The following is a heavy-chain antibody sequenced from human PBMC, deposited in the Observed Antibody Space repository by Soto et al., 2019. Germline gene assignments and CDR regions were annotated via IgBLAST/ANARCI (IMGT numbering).Heavy chain of an antibody. CDR1: GGSISSYY. J-gene: IGHJ4*02. D-gene: IGHD6-19*01. Sequence: SETLFLTCTVPGGSISSYYWSRIRQPPGKGLEWIGYIYYSGSTNYNPSLKSRVTISVDTSKNQFSLKLSSVTAADTAVYYCARLEYSSGWYRFGYWGQGTLVTVSS. V-gene: IGHV4-59*01. CDR3: ARLEYSSGWYRFGY. CDR2: IYYSGST.